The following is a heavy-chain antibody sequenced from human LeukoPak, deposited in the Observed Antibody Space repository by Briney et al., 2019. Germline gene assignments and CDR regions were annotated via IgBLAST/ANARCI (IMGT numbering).Heavy chain of an antibody. D-gene: IGHD4-17*01. CDR2: ISDDGTFT. J-gene: IGHJ4*02. Sequence: GRSLRLSCAASGFTFSRYAMHWVRQAPGKGLEWVAVISDDGTFTLYGDSVRGRFTISRDSSKNTLFLQMNSLRVEDTAVYYCAKTLHYGHYGKFDYWGQGTLVTVSS. V-gene: IGHV3-30-3*02. CDR3: AKTLHYGHYGKFDY. CDR1: GFTFSRYA.